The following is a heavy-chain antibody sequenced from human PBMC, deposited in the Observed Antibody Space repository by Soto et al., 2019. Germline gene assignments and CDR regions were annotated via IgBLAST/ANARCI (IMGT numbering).Heavy chain of an antibody. Sequence: QVQLQESGPGLVKPSQTLSLTCTVSGGSISSGDYYWSWIRQPPGKGLEWIGYIYYSGSTYYNPSLKSRVTISVDTSNDQFPLRLLSVTSADTAVYYCARGPSSPSFAYWGQGPLVTVSS. J-gene: IGHJ4*02. CDR2: IYYSGST. V-gene: IGHV4-30-4*01. CDR3: ARGPSSPSFAY. CDR1: GGSISSGDYY.